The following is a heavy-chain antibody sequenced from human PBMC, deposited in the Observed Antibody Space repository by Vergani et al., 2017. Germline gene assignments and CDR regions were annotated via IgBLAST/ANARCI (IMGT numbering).Heavy chain of an antibody. CDR2: ISYDGSSK. J-gene: IGHJ5*02. D-gene: IGHD1-14*01. V-gene: IGHV3-30*03. CDR3: ARDLRLLYNRFDP. Sequence: QVQLVESGGGVVQPGRSLRLSCVVSGFSFSSYGMHWVRQAPDKGLEWVAVISYDGSSKYYADSVKGRFTISRDNSKNTMYLQMNSLRDEDTGVYYCARDLRLLYNRFDPWGQGTLVTVSS. CDR1: GFSFSSYG.